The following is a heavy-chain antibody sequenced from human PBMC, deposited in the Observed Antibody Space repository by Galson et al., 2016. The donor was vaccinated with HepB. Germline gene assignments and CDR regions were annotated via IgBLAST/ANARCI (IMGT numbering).Heavy chain of an antibody. CDR1: GYSFTSHS. Sequence: SVKVSCKASGYSFTSHSISWVRQAPGQGLEWMGYITTYSGDTYYAPNLQGRVTVTTDTSTPTAYMELRSLRSDATAVYYCARDRDNYGSGSDYWGQGTLVTVSS. J-gene: IGHJ4*02. CDR3: ARDRDNYGSGSDY. D-gene: IGHD3-10*01. CDR2: ITTYSGDT. V-gene: IGHV1-18*01.